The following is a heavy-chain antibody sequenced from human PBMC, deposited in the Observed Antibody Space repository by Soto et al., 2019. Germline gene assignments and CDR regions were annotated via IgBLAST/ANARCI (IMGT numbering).Heavy chain of an antibody. D-gene: IGHD2-15*01. J-gene: IGHJ6*02. Sequence: QVQLVESGGGLVKPGGSLRLSCAASGFRFSDYYMSWVRQAPGKGLEWVSYISSSGTSRFYADSVKGRFTVSRDNAKGSLWQQVSSPRVEDTAVYYCARNDYCSQDACSYGVDVWGQGTTVTVSS. CDR1: GFRFSDYY. CDR2: ISSSGTSR. CDR3: ARNDYCSQDACSYGVDV. V-gene: IGHV3-11*01.